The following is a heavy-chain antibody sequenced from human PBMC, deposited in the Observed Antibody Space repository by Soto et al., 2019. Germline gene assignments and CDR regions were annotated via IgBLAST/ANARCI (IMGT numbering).Heavy chain of an antibody. CDR3: ATSDIVVVRSPLYYGMDV. Sequence: GGSLRLYCAASGFTVSSNYMSWVRQAPGKGLEWVSVIYSGGSTYYADSVKGRFTISRDNSKNTLYLQMNSLRAEDTAVYYCATSDIVVVRSPLYYGMDVWGQGTTVTVSS. CDR2: IYSGGST. D-gene: IGHD2-15*01. CDR1: GFTVSSNY. J-gene: IGHJ6*02. V-gene: IGHV3-53*01.